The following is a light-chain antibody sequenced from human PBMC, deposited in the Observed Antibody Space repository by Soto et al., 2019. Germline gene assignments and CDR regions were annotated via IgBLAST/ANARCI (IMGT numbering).Light chain of an antibody. CDR2: EVI. CDR1: GSDVGFYNY. J-gene: IGLJ2*01. CDR3: SSYTSSTTVI. Sequence: QSVLTQPASVSGSPGQSITISCTGSGSDVGFYNYVSWYQQHPGKAPKLMIYEVINRPSGVSTRFSGSKSGNTASLTISGLRAEDEADYYCSSYTSSTTVIFGGGTQLTVL. V-gene: IGLV2-14*01.